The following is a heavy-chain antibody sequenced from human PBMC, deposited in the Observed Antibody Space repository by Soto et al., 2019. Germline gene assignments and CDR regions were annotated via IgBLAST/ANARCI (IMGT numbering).Heavy chain of an antibody. CDR2: VYYSGST. V-gene: IGHV4-59*02. D-gene: IGHD1-26*01. CDR3: ARGRSHEWELLVQYFDY. J-gene: IGHJ4*02. CDR1: GGSVSNSY. Sequence: SETLSLTCTVSGGSVSNSYWGWIRQPPGKGLEWVAYVYYSGSTNYNPSLGSRVTISVDKSKNQFSLKMTSVTGADTAVYYCARGRSHEWELLVQYFDYWGQGTLVTVSS.